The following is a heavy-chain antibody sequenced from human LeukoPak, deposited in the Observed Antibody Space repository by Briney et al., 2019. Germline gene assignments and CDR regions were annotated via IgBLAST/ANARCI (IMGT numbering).Heavy chain of an antibody. J-gene: IGHJ4*02. CDR1: GGSISSSTYY. D-gene: IGHD6-13*01. CDR2: IYYSGST. V-gene: IGHV4-39*07. Sequence: PSETLSLTCTVSGGSISSSTYYWGWIRQPPGKGLEWIGSIYYSGSTYYNPSLKSRVTISVDTSKNQFSLKLSSVTAADTAVYYCARDARAAAELGFDYWGQGTLVTVSS. CDR3: ARDARAAAELGFDY.